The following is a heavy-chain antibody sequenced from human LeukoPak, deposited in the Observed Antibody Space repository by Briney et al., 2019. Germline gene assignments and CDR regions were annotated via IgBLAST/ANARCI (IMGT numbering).Heavy chain of an antibody. CDR3: ARDPVGAIPFDY. Sequence: GGSLRLSCAASGFTFRTYGLHWVRRSPGKGLEWVAVISYDGSNKYYADSVKGRFTISRDNSKNTLYLQMNSLRAEDTAVYYCARDPVGAIPFDYWGQGTLVTVSS. CDR1: GFTFRTYG. V-gene: IGHV3-30*03. D-gene: IGHD1-26*01. J-gene: IGHJ4*02. CDR2: ISYDGSNK.